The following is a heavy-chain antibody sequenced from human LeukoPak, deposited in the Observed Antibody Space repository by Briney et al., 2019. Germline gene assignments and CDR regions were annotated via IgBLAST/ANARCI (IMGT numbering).Heavy chain of an antibody. J-gene: IGHJ4*02. V-gene: IGHV3-23*01. Sequence: GGSLRLSCAASGFTFSSYAMSWVRQAPGKGLEWVSAISGSGGSTYYADSVKGRFTISRDNSKNTLYLQMNSMRAEDTAVYYCATGGDPYSSGWYYWGQGTLVTVSS. CDR2: ISGSGGST. CDR3: ATGGDPYSSGWYY. CDR1: GFTFSSYA. D-gene: IGHD6-19*01.